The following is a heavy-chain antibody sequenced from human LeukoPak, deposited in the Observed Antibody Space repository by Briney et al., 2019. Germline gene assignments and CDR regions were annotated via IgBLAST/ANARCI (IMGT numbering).Heavy chain of an antibody. CDR3: ARDSGMVRGTVDY. D-gene: IGHD3-10*01. CDR2: INPSGGST. CDR1: GYTFTSYY. J-gene: IGHJ4*02. V-gene: IGHV1-46*01. Sequence: ASVKVSCKSSGYTFTSYYMYWVRQAPGQGLEWMGIINPSGGSTSYAQKFQGRVTMTRDTSTSTVYMELSSLRPEDTAVYYCARDSGMVRGTVDYWGQGTLATVSS.